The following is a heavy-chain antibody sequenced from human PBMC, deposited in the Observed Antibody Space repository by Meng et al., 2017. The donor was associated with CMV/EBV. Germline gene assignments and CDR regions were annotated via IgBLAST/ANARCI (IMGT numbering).Heavy chain of an antibody. V-gene: IGHV4-4*07. D-gene: IGHD4-17*01. CDR1: GSAISSYY. Sequence: VHLPESGPGLVNPSETLSLSRTGPGSAISSYYGNWSRQPAGKGLEWIVRIYTSGSTNYNPSLKSLVTMSVDTAKNQFSLKLSSVTAADTAVYYCARGPEVDYGDYVGLDYWGQGTLVTVSS. CDR3: ARGPEVDYGDYVGLDY. CDR2: IYTSGST. J-gene: IGHJ4*02.